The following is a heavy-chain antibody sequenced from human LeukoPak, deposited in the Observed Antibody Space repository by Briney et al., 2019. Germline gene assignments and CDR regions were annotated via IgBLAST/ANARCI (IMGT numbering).Heavy chain of an antibody. CDR2: ISGNSGSI. CDR3: AKAMITMVRGVIISMDAFDI. V-gene: IGHV3-9*01. D-gene: IGHD3-10*01. J-gene: IGHJ3*02. Sequence: GGSLRLSCAASGFTFDDYAMHWVRRAPGKGLEWVSGISGNSGSIGYADSVKGRFTISRDNAKNSLYLQMNSLRAEDTALYYCAKAMITMVRGVIISMDAFDIWGQGTMVTVSS. CDR1: GFTFDDYA.